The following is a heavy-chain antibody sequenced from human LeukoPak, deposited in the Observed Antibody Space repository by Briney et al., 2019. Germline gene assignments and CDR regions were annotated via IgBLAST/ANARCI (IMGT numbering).Heavy chain of an antibody. D-gene: IGHD5-12*01. V-gene: IGHV4-59*01. Sequence: PSEILSLTCTVSGGSISSYHWSWIRQPPGKGLQWIGFIYSSGSTNYNPSLKSRVTISLDTSKNQFSLRVSSVTSADTAVYYCARGDSGYDYAFDIWGQGTMLTVSS. J-gene: IGHJ3*02. CDR2: IYSSGST. CDR3: ARGDSGYDYAFDI. CDR1: GGSISSYH.